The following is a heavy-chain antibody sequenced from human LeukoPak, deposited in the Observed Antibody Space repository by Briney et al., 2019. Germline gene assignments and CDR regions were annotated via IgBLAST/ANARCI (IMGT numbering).Heavy chain of an antibody. J-gene: IGHJ5*02. CDR2: IYSSGTA. V-gene: IGHV4-39*01. Sequence: SETLSLTCTVSGDSMSGSSFTWGWIRQPPGKGLEWIGYIYSSGTAYYNSSLESRVSISVDTSKSQFSLKLDSVTPEDTAVYYCARRLTQYDCFDPWGQGILVTVSS. CDR3: ARRLTQYDCFDP. CDR1: GDSMSGSSFT. D-gene: IGHD2-21*02.